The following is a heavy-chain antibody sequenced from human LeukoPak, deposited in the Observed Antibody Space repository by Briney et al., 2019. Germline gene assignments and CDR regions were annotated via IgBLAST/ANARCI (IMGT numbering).Heavy chain of an antibody. Sequence: SETLSLTCTVSGGSISSYYWSWIRQPAGKGLEWIGRIYTSGSTNYNPSLKSRVTISVDTSKNQFSLKLTSVTAADTAVYYCARDAAVAGWYYFDYWGQGSLVTVSS. CDR2: IYTSGST. CDR3: ARDAAVAGWYYFDY. V-gene: IGHV4-4*07. CDR1: GGSISSYY. D-gene: IGHD6-19*01. J-gene: IGHJ4*02.